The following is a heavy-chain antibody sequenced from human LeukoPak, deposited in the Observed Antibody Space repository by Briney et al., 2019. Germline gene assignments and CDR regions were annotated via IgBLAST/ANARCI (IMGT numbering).Heavy chain of an antibody. V-gene: IGHV4-4*07. CDR1: GGSISSYY. CDR3: ARGSGSGSYYNGFDY. D-gene: IGHD3-10*01. CDR2: IYTSGST. Sequence: PETLSLTCTVSGGSISSYYWSWIRQPAGKGLEWIGRIYTSGSTNYNPSLKSRVTMSVDTSKNQFSLKLSSVTAADTAVYYCARGSGSGSYYNGFDYWGQGTLVTVSS. J-gene: IGHJ4*02.